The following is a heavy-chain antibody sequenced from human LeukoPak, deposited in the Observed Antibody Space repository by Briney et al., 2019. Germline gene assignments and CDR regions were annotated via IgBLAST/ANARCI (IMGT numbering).Heavy chain of an antibody. CDR2: INPNSGGT. V-gene: IGHV1-2*02. CDR1: GYTFINYD. Sequence: ASVKVSCKASGYTFINYDITWVRQAPGQGLEWMGWINPNSGGTNYAQKFQGRVTMTRDTSISTAYMELSRLRSDDTAVYYCARDYSGSTVDYWGQGTLVTVSS. CDR3: ARDYSGSTVDY. D-gene: IGHD1-26*01. J-gene: IGHJ4*02.